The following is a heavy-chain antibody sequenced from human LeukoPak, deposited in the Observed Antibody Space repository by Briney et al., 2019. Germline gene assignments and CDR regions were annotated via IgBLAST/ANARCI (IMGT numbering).Heavy chain of an antibody. CDR2: IYYSGST. Sequence: SETPSLTCTVSGGSISSGGYYWSWIRQHPGKGLEWIGYIYYSGSTYYNPSLKSRVTISVDTSKNQFSLKLSSVTAADTAVYYCAREDVSAAPDYWGQGTLVTVSS. J-gene: IGHJ4*02. CDR1: GGSISSGGYY. V-gene: IGHV4-31*03. CDR3: AREDVSAAPDY. D-gene: IGHD3-16*02.